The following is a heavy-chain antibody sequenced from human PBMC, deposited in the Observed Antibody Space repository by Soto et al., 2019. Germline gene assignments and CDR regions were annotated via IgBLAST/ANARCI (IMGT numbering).Heavy chain of an antibody. V-gene: IGHV3-48*03. J-gene: IGHJ6*02. Sequence: GGSLRLSCAASGFTFSSYEMNWVRQAPGKGLEWVSYISSSGSTIYYADSVKGRFTISRDNAKNSLYLQMNSLRAEDTAVYYCASRRRGDSSGYYYYGMDVWGQGTTVTVSS. CDR3: ASRRRGDSSGYYYYGMDV. CDR2: ISSSGSTI. D-gene: IGHD3-22*01. CDR1: GFTFSSYE.